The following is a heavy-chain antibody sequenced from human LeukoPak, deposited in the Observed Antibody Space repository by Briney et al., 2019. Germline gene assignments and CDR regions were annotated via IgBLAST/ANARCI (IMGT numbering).Heavy chain of an antibody. CDR1: GFTFSSYS. Sequence: GGSLRLSCAASGFTFSSYSMNWVRQAPGKGLEWVSSISSSSYIYYADSVKGRFTISRDNAKNSLYLQMNSLRAEDTAVYYCARDGRLYDFWSGYSPDFDYWGQGTLVTVSS. V-gene: IGHV3-21*01. CDR3: ARDGRLYDFWSGYSPDFDY. D-gene: IGHD3-3*01. CDR2: ISSSSYI. J-gene: IGHJ4*02.